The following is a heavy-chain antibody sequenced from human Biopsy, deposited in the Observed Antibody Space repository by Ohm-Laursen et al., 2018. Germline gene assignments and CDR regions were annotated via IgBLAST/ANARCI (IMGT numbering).Heavy chain of an antibody. D-gene: IGHD2-2*01. CDR3: AREAIGYQLPCDD. CDR2: IIPILRTT. V-gene: IGHV1-69*11. J-gene: IGHJ4*02. Sequence: GSSVKVSCKVPPGTFNSYGIIWVRQAPGQGLEWMGRIIPILRTTAYAQTFLGRVTITADSPTSTVDMELTSRTADDTAVYFCAREAIGYQLPCDDWGQGTLVTVSS. CDR1: PGTFNSYG.